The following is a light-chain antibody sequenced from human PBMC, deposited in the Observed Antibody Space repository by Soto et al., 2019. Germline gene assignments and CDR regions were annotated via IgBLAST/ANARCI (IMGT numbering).Light chain of an antibody. J-gene: IGKJ4*01. Sequence: DLQMTQSTSSLSASVGDRVTITCRASQSISSYLNWYQQKPGKAPKLLIYAASSLQSGVPSRFSGSGSGTDFTLTISSLQPEDFATYYCQQSYSTPPLTFGGGTKVEIK. V-gene: IGKV1-39*01. CDR3: QQSYSTPPLT. CDR1: QSISSY. CDR2: AAS.